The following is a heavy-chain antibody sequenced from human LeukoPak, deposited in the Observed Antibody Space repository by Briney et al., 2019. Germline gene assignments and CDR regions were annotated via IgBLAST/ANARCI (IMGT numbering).Heavy chain of an antibody. V-gene: IGHV4-59*01. Sequence: SETLSLTCTVSGGSISSYYWSWIRQPPGKGLEWIGYIYYSGSTNYNPSLKSRVTISVDTSKNQFSLKLRSVTAADTAVYYCARVDCSGGSCYSNYWGQGTLVTVSS. D-gene: IGHD2-15*01. J-gene: IGHJ4*02. CDR1: GGSISSYY. CDR2: IYYSGST. CDR3: ARVDCSGGSCYSNY.